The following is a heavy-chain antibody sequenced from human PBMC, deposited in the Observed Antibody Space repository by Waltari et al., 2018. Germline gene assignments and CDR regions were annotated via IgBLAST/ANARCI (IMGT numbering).Heavy chain of an antibody. V-gene: IGHV1-69*12. D-gene: IGHD3-16*02. CDR3: ARGYRYDSSERFYLDY. CDR2: FIPLSGSK. J-gene: IGHJ4*02. CDR1: GLSIRGYT. Sequence: QVQLAQSGAEVKSPGSSVTISCKASGLSIRGYTSSWVRQAPGQGLEWMGGFIPLSGSKIYTQKFKGRLTITADGSTRTTVMQLTNLRYEDTAVYFCARGYRYDSSERFYLDYWGQGTPVIVSS.